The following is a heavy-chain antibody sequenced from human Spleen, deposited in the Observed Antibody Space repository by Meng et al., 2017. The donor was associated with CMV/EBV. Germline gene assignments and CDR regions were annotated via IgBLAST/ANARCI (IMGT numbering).Heavy chain of an antibody. CDR3: AKMRGAKYLPLDY. Sequence: ASVKVSCKAPGYTFTSYYIHWVRQAPGQGLEWMGWISAYNGNTNYAQKLQGRVTMTTDTSTSTAYMELRSLRSDDTAVYYCAKMRGAKYLPLDYWGQGTLVTVSS. V-gene: IGHV1-18*01. CDR1: GYTFTSYY. CDR2: ISAYNGNT. J-gene: IGHJ4*02. D-gene: IGHD3-10*01.